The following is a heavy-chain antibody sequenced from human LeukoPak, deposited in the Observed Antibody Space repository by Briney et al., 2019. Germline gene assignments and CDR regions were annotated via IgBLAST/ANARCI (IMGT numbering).Heavy chain of an antibody. V-gene: IGHV3-23*01. CDR1: GFTFSSCV. Sequence: GGSLRLSCAASGFTFSSCVMSWVRQAPGKGLEWVSVITGSGDTTYYADSVKGRFTISRDNSKNTLYLQMNSLRVEDTAGYYCAKIQDWGRPSYFDYWGQGMLVTVSS. CDR2: ITGSGDTT. J-gene: IGHJ4*02. D-gene: IGHD3-16*01. CDR3: AKIQDWGRPSYFDY.